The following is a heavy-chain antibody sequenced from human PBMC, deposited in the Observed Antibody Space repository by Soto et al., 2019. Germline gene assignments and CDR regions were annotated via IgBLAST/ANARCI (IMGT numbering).Heavy chain of an antibody. Sequence: PGGSLRLSCAASGFTFDDYTMHWVRQAPGKGLEWVSLISWDGGSTYYADSVKGRITISRDNSKNSLYLQMNSLRTEDTALYYCTKAPYQLRHYGMDVWGQGTTVTVS. CDR2: ISWDGGST. V-gene: IGHV3-43*01. J-gene: IGHJ6*02. CDR3: TKAPYQLRHYGMDV. D-gene: IGHD2-2*01. CDR1: GFTFDDYT.